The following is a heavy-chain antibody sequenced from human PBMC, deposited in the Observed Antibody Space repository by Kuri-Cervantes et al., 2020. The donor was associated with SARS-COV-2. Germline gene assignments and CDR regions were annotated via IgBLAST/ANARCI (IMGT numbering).Heavy chain of an antibody. V-gene: IGHV4-59*01. J-gene: IGHJ3*02. CDR2: IYYSGST. CDR3: AREGSSSTSFDAFDI. CDR1: GGSISSYY. Sequence: GSLRLSCTVSGGSISSYYWSWIRQPPGKGLEWIGYIYYSGSTNYNPSLKSRVTISVDTSKNQFSLKLSSVTAADTAVYYCAREGSSSTSFDAFDIWGQGTMVTVSS. D-gene: IGHD2-2*01.